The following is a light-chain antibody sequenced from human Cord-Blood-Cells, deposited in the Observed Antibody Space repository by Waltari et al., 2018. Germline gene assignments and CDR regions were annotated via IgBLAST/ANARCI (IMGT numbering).Light chain of an antibody. Sequence: VIWMTQSPSLISASTGVRVTISCRMSQGISSYLAWYQQNTGKAPELLIYAASTLQSGVPSRWSGSGAGTNLTLATSGLQTEECTTYYFQQYYRFPLTIGGGTKVEI. CDR2: AAS. CDR3: QQYYRFPLT. V-gene: IGKV1D-8*01. J-gene: IGKJ4*02. CDR1: QGISSY.